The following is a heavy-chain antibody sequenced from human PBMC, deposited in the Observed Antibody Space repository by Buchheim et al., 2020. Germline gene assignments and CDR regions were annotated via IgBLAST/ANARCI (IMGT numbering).Heavy chain of an antibody. V-gene: IGHV3-74*01. CDR3: ARALKITMIVVVTNYGMDV. D-gene: IGHD3-22*01. J-gene: IGHJ6*02. CDR1: GFTFSSYW. CDR2: INIDGSST. Sequence: EVQLVESGGGLVQPGGSLRLSCAASGFTFSSYWMHWVRQAPGKGLVWVSRINIDGSSTSSADSVKGRFTISRANAKNTLYLQMNSLRAEDTAVYYCARALKITMIVVVTNYGMDVWGQGTT.